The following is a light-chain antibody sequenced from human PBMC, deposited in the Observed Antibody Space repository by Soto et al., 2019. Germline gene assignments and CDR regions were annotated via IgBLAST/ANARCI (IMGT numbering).Light chain of an antibody. CDR3: SSYTSSSTPLV. CDR1: SSDVGGYNY. V-gene: IGLV2-14*01. Sequence: QSVLTQPASVSGSPGQSITISCTGTSSDVGGYNYVSWYQQHPGKAPKLMIYDVTNRPSGVSNRFSGSKSGNTASLTISGLQAEDEGDYYCSSYTSSSTPLVFGGGTKLTVL. CDR2: DVT. J-gene: IGLJ3*02.